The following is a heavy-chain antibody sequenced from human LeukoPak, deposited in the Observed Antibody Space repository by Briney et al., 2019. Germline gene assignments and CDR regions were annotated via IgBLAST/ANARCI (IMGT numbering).Heavy chain of an antibody. J-gene: IGHJ5*02. CDR2: INHSGST. CDR1: GGSFSGYY. CDR3: ARFGTYYYDSSGYP. Sequence: SETLSLTCAVYGGSFSGYYWSWIRQPPGKGQEWIGEINHSGSTNYNPSLKSRVTISVDTSKNQFSLKLSSVTAADTAVYYCARFGTYYYDSSGYPWGQGTLVTVSS. V-gene: IGHV4-34*01. D-gene: IGHD3-22*01.